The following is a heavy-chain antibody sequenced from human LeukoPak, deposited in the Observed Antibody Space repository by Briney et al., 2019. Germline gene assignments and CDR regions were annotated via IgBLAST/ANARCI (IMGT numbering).Heavy chain of an antibody. Sequence: PSETLSLTCTVCGVSMSSYYWMWLRQPPGRGREGVGYIYYSGRNNYNPSLKSRITKSVDTPKKQFFLTLRSVSAGDTAGCFFLRVRSVPRYHSSGYKLGYFDYWGQGTLVTVSS. CDR1: GVSMSSYY. J-gene: IGHJ4*02. D-gene: IGHD3-22*01. CDR3: LRVRSVPRYHSSGYKLGYFDY. V-gene: IGHV4-59*08. CDR2: IYYSGRN.